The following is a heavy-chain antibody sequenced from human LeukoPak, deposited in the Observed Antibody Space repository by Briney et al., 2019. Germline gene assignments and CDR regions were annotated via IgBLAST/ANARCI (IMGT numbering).Heavy chain of an antibody. D-gene: IGHD3-10*01. V-gene: IGHV3-7*03. Sequence: GESLRLSRAASGFTFSSYWMSWVRQAPGKGLEWVANINQDGSEKKYMESVKGRFTISRDNAKNSLYLQMNSLRAEDTAVYYCARPFPFGELLNRWGQGTLVTVSS. CDR1: GFTFSSYW. CDR2: INQDGSEK. CDR3: ARPFPFGELLNR. J-gene: IGHJ5*02.